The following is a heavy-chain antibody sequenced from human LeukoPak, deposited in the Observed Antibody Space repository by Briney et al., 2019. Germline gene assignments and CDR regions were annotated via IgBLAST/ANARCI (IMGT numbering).Heavy chain of an antibody. Sequence: PSETLSLTCAVYGGSFSGYYWNWIRQSPGKGLEWIGEINHSGSTNYNPSLKSRVTISVDTSKNQFSLKLSSVTAADTTAYCCARGFGSGWSTVFDYWGQGTLVTVSS. J-gene: IGHJ4*02. CDR3: ARGFGSGWSTVFDY. CDR1: GGSFSGYY. CDR2: INHSGST. D-gene: IGHD6-19*01. V-gene: IGHV4-34*01.